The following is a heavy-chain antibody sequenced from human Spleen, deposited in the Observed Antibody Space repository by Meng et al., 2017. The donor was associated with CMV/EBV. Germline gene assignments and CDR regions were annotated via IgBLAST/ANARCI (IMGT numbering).Heavy chain of an antibody. J-gene: IGHJ4*02. V-gene: IGHV3-23*03. CDR1: GFNFNTYA. D-gene: IGHD5-18*01. CDR3: ARDLHRYGYRYYFDY. CDR2: IYGGGRDT. Sequence: GESLKISCAASGFNFNTYAMSWVRQAPGKGLEWVSVIYGGGRDTYSADSVKGRFTISRDNSKNTLYLQMNSLRAEDTAVYYCARDLHRYGYRYYFDYWGQGTLVTVSS.